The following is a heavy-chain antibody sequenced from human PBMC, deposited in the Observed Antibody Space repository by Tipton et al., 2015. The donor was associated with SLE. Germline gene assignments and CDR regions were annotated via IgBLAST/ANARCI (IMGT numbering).Heavy chain of an antibody. V-gene: IGHV4-30-2*01. D-gene: IGHD2-21*01. CDR2: IYHSMST. Sequence: TLSLTCTVSGGSISSPAYSWNWIRQPPGKGLAWIGSIYHSMSTSYNPSLKSRVTISVDRSKNHFSLKLSSVTAADTAVYYCASGPYCAGDFLSPLNYWGQGTLVTVSA. CDR1: GGSISSPAYS. J-gene: IGHJ4*02. CDR3: ASGPYCAGDFLSPLNY.